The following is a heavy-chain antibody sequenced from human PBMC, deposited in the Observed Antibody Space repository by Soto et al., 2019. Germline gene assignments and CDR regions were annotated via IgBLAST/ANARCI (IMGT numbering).Heavy chain of an antibody. V-gene: IGHV3-33*01. CDR3: ARAVEMATITYYYYHGMDV. Sequence: QVQLVESGGGVLQPGRSLRLSCAASGFTFSTYGMHWVRQAPGKVLEWVAIIWYDGNNKFYADSVKGRFTISRDNSKNKLYLQMHSLRVEDTAVYYCARAVEMATITYYYYHGMDVWGQGTTVTVSS. CDR1: GFTFSTYG. CDR2: IWYDGNNK. D-gene: IGHD5-12*01. J-gene: IGHJ6*02.